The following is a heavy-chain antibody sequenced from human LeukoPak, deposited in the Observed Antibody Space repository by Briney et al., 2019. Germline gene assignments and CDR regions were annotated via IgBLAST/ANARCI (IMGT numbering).Heavy chain of an antibody. CDR2: IIPIFGTA. CDR1: GGTFSSYA. J-gene: IGHJ4*02. V-gene: IGHV1-69*01. Sequence: SVKVSCKASGGTFSSYAISWVRQAPGHGLEWMGGIIPIFGTANYAQKFQGRVTITADESTSTAYMELSSLRSEDTAVYYCARGAVPAATYYFDYWGQGTLVTVSS. CDR3: ARGAVPAATYYFDY. D-gene: IGHD2-2*01.